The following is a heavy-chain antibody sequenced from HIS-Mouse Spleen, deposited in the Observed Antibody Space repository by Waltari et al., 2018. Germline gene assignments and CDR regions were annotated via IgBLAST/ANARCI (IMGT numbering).Heavy chain of an antibody. Sequence: QVQLQESGPGLVKPSETLSLPCTASGYSIRSGYYWGWIRQPPGKGLEWIGSIYHSGSTYYNPSLKSRVTISVDTSKNQFSLKLSSVTAADTAVYYCARVKTWGQGTLVTVSS. CDR3: ARVKT. CDR2: IYHSGST. J-gene: IGHJ5*02. V-gene: IGHV4-38-2*02. CDR1: GYSIRSGYY.